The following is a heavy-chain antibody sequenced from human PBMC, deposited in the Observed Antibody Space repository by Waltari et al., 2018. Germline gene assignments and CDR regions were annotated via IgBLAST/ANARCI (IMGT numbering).Heavy chain of an antibody. CDR2: IYYTGST. CDR3: ARGGGGDWEWFDP. V-gene: IGHV4-59*07. Sequence: VQLQKHGPSLLKPSDILSLICTISGASISGFYWSWVRQPPGKGLDWIGYIYYTGSTNFNPSLKSRVTMSVDTSKNQFSLKLSSVTAADTAFYYCARGGGGDWEWFDPWGQGTLVTVSS. D-gene: IGHD2-21*02. CDR1: GASISGFY. J-gene: IGHJ5*02.